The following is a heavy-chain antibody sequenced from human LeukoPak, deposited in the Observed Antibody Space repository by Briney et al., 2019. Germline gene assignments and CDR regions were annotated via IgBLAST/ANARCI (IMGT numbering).Heavy chain of an antibody. V-gene: IGHV3-74*01. J-gene: IGHJ4*02. CDR2: INTDGTST. CDR1: AFTLSGYW. CDR3: ARDEKYAFDH. Sequence: GGSLRLSCAASAFTLSGYWMHWVRQAPGKGLVWVSRINTDGTSTSYADSVKGRFTISRDNAKNTLYLQMASLRAEDTAVYFCARDEKYAFDHWGQGTLVTVSS.